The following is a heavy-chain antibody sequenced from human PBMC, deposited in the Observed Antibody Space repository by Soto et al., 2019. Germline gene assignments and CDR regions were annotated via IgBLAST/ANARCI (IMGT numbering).Heavy chain of an antibody. CDR2: ISSNGVNT. V-gene: IGHV3-48*03. D-gene: IGHD3-16*01. Sequence: EVQLVESGGGLAQPGGSLRLSCVVSGFTFSSYEMNWVRQVPGKGLEWLAYISSNGVNTYYADSVMGRFTISRYNAKNSLYLQIHSLRVEDTAIYYCARGWGEFDYWGQGTLVTVSS. CDR1: GFTFSSYE. J-gene: IGHJ4*02. CDR3: ARGWGEFDY.